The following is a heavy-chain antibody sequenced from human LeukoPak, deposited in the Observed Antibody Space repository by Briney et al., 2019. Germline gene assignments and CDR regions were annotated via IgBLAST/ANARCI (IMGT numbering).Heavy chain of an antibody. Sequence: GGSLRLSCAASGFTFDDYAMHWVRQAPGTGLEWVSGISWNSGSIGYADSVKGRFTISRDNAKNSLYLQMNSLRAEDTALYYCAKGPGTAMVTPFDYWGQGTLVTVSS. D-gene: IGHD5-18*01. CDR3: AKGPGTAMVTPFDY. J-gene: IGHJ4*02. CDR2: ISWNSGSI. CDR1: GFTFDDYA. V-gene: IGHV3-9*01.